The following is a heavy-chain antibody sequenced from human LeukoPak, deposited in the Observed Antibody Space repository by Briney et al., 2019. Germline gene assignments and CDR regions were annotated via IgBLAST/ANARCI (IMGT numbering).Heavy chain of an antibody. CDR1: GGSISSGGYY. CDR2: IYHSGST. D-gene: IGHD5-18*01. CDR3: ARGGANRQLWFSQTRDQVGYFDY. V-gene: IGHV4-30-2*01. Sequence: PSETLSLTCTVSGGSISSGGYYWSWIRQPPGKGLEWIGYIYHSGSTYYNPSLKSRVTISVDRSKNQFSLKLSSVTAADTAVYYCARGGANRQLWFSQTRDQVGYFDYWGQGTLVTVSS. J-gene: IGHJ4*02.